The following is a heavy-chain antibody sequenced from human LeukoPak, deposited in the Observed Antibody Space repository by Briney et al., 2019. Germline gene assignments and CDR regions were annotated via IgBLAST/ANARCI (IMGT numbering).Heavy chain of an antibody. CDR2: ISDSGGST. J-gene: IGHJ5*02. V-gene: IGHV3-23*01. D-gene: IGHD6-19*01. CDR3: AKDLSRAVAADWFDP. Sequence: GGSLRLSCAAPGFTFSNYDMSWVRQAPGRGLEWVSSISDSGGSTYYADSVKGRFTISRDNSKNTLYLQMTNLRAADTAVYYCAKDLSRAVAADWFDPWDQGSLVTVSS. CDR1: GFTFSNYD.